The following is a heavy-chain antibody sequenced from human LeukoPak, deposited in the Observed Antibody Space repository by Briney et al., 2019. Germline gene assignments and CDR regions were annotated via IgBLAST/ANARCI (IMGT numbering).Heavy chain of an antibody. CDR3: ARGLGLRWQYFDY. V-gene: IGHV4-34*01. D-gene: IGHD4-23*01. J-gene: IGHJ4*02. CDR1: GGSFSGYY. Sequence: ASETLSLTCAVYGGSFSGYYWSWIRQPPGKGLEWIGEINHSGSTNYNPSLKSRVTISVDTSKNQFSLKLSSVTAADTAVYYCARGLGLRWQYFDYWGQGTLFTVSS. CDR2: INHSGST.